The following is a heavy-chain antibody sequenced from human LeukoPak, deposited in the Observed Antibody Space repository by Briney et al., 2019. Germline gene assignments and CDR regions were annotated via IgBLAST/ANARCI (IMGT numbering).Heavy chain of an antibody. J-gene: IGHJ4*02. Sequence: GGSLRLSCAASGFTFSNYRMHWVRQAPGKGLVWVSGIYTDGSSISYVDSVKGRFTISRDNAKNTLYLQMNSLRDEDTAIYYCTRGAGWLLDYWGQGTLVTVSS. V-gene: IGHV3-74*01. CDR2: IYTDGSSI. CDR3: TRGAGWLLDY. CDR1: GFTFSNYR. D-gene: IGHD5-12*01.